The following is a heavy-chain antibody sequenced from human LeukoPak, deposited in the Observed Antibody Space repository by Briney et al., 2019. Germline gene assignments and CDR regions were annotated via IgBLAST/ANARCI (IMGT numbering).Heavy chain of an antibody. CDR3: TTHDYDFWSGSLASD. Sequence: GGSLRLSCAASGFTFSGSALHWVRQASGKGLEWVARIRSKANSYATTYPASVEGRFTISRDDSKNTAYLQMNSLKTEDTAVYYCTTHDYDFWSGSLASDWGQGTLVTVSS. J-gene: IGHJ4*02. CDR2: IRSKANSYAT. CDR1: GFTFSGSA. V-gene: IGHV3-73*01. D-gene: IGHD3-3*01.